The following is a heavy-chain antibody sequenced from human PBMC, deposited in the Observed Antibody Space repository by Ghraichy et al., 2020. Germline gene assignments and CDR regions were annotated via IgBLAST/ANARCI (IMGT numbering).Heavy chain of an antibody. CDR1: GFTLRNYG. Sequence: GESLRLSCAASGFTLRNYGMHWVRQAPGEGLEWVALIWYDGNKKYYADSVRGRFTISRDSSKDALYLQMNNLRAEDTAVYYCARWRDAGSFDYWGQGTLVTVSS. J-gene: IGHJ4*02. V-gene: IGHV3-30*12. CDR2: IWYDGNKK. CDR3: ARWRDAGSFDY. D-gene: IGHD5-24*01.